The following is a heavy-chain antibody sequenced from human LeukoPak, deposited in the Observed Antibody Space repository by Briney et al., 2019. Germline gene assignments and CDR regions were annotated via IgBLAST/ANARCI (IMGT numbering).Heavy chain of an antibody. V-gene: IGHV3-49*04. J-gene: IGHJ4*02. CDR3: TRDQTPYY. CDR1: GFTFGDYA. Sequence: GRSLRLSCTASGFTFGDYAMTWVRQAPGKGLEWVGFIRSKIYGGTPEYVASVKGRFTISRDDSKGIAYLQMNSLKTEDTAVYYCTRDQTPYYWGQGTLVTVSS. CDR2: IRSKIYGGTP.